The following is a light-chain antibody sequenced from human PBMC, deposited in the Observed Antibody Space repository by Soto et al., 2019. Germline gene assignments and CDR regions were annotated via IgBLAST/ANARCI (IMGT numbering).Light chain of an antibody. CDR1: SSDVGGYNY. Sequence: QSALTQPPSASGSPGQSVTISCTGTSSDVGGYNYVSWYQQHPGKAPKLMIYEVSKRPSGVPDRFSGSKSGNTASLTVSGLQAEDDDDYYCSSYAGSNNLVFGGGTQLTVL. CDR3: SSYAGSNNLV. J-gene: IGLJ2*01. CDR2: EVS. V-gene: IGLV2-8*01.